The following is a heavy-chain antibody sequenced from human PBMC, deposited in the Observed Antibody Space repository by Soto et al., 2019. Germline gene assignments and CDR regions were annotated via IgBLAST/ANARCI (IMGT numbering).Heavy chain of an antibody. D-gene: IGHD3-10*01. Sequence: GASVKVSCKASGYTFTSYGISWVRQAPGQGLEWMGWISAYNGNTNYAQKLQGRVTMTTDTSTSTAYMEMRSLRSDNTAVYYCARGIQYYGSGSYSFHYYYYMDVWGKGTTVTVSS. J-gene: IGHJ6*03. CDR2: ISAYNGNT. CDR3: ARGIQYYGSGSYSFHYYYYMDV. CDR1: GYTFTSYG. V-gene: IGHV1-18*01.